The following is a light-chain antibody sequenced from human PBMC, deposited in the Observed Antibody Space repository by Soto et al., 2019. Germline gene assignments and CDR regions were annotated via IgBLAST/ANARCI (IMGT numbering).Light chain of an antibody. CDR2: RNN. Sequence: QSVLTQPPSASGTPGQRVTISCSGSSSNIGSNYVYWYQQLPGTAPKLLIYRNNQRPSGVPDRFSGSKSGTSASLAISGLRSEDVAVYYCAAWDDSLSGRGVFGTGTRSPS. CDR1: SSNIGSNY. CDR3: AAWDDSLSGRGV. J-gene: IGLJ1*01. V-gene: IGLV1-47*01.